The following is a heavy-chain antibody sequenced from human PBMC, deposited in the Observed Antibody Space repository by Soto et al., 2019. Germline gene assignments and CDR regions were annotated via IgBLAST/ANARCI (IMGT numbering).Heavy chain of an antibody. V-gene: IGHV3-30*18. J-gene: IGHJ6*02. CDR2: ISYDGSNK. CDR1: GFTFSSYG. Sequence: QVQLVESGGGVVQPGRSLRLSCAASGFTFSSYGMHWVRQAPGKGLEWVAVISYDGSNKYYADSVKVRFTISRDNSKNTLYLQMNRLRAEDTAVHYCAKDHGPGYCSGGSCYNYGMDVWGQGTTVTVSS. D-gene: IGHD2-15*01. CDR3: AKDHGPGYCSGGSCYNYGMDV.